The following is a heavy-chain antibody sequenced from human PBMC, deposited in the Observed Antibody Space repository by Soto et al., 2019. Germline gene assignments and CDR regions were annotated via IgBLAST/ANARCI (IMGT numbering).Heavy chain of an antibody. CDR2: IYNSGKT. V-gene: IGHV4-30-4*01. D-gene: IGHD3-16*01. CDR3: AGGLSGDNVGQ. Sequence: QVQLQESGPGLVKPSQTLSLTCTVSGGSISDGDYYWSWIRQPPGKGLEWIGHIYNSGKTYSIPSLKSRVTFSVGISMNLYSLNLNAVTAADTAGDYCAGGLSGDNVGQWGQGTLVTVSS. J-gene: IGHJ4*02. CDR1: GGSISDGDYY.